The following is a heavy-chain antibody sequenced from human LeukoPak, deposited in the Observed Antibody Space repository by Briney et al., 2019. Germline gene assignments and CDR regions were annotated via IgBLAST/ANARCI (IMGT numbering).Heavy chain of an antibody. Sequence: GGSLRLSCAASGVTVSNNFMDWVRQAPGKGLEWVSVIYSGGSTYYADSVRGRFTLSRDNSKNTLYLQMNSLRAEDTAVCYCAGGSTGWYNSIDYWGQGTLVTVSS. J-gene: IGHJ4*02. CDR1: GVTVSNNF. CDR2: IYSGGST. CDR3: AGGSTGWYNSIDY. D-gene: IGHD6-19*01. V-gene: IGHV3-66*01.